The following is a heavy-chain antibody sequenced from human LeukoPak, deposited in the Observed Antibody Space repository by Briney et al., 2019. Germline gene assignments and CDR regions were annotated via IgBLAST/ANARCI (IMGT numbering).Heavy chain of an antibody. D-gene: IGHD2-21*02. J-gene: IGHJ4*02. CDR2: IYYSGST. Sequence: PSETLSLTCTVSGGSISSGDYYWSWIRQPPGKGLEWIGYIYYSGSTYYNPSLKSRVTISVDTSKNQFSLKLSSVTAADTAVYYCARGWLGETTVVTPYNYWGQGTLVTVSS. CDR1: GGSISSGDYY. V-gene: IGHV4-30-4*01. CDR3: ARGWLGETTVVTPYNY.